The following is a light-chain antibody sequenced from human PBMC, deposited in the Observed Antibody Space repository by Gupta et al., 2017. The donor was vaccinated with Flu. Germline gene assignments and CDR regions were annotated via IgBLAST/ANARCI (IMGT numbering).Light chain of an antibody. CDR2: EDD. Sequence: KVSISCSGSTSNIASHYVSWYHQLPGTAPKLLIHEDDKRPSGIPDRFSGSKSGTSATLGITGLQTGDEADYYCATWDSSLTAGVFGGGTKLTVL. CDR3: ATWDSSLTAGV. V-gene: IGLV1-51*01. CDR1: TSNIASHY. J-gene: IGLJ3*02.